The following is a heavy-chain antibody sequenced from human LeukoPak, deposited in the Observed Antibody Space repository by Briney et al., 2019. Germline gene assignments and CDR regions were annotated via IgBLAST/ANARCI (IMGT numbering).Heavy chain of an antibody. Sequence: GGSLRLSCAASGFTFSSYAMNWVRQAPGKGLEWVSSISSSSSYIYYADSVKGRFTISRDNAKNSLYLQMNSLRAEDTAVYYCARDPPELYYYYYMDVWGKGTTVTVSS. D-gene: IGHD1-26*01. CDR1: GFTFSSYA. CDR2: ISSSSSYI. V-gene: IGHV3-21*01. CDR3: ARDPPELYYYYYMDV. J-gene: IGHJ6*03.